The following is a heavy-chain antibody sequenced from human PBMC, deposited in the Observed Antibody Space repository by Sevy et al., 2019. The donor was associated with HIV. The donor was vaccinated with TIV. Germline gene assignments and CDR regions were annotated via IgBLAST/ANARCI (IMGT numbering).Heavy chain of an antibody. CDR3: ARVTTYHYGSATYFDY. CDR1: GYIFTNSG. D-gene: IGHD3-10*01. V-gene: IGHV1-18*01. J-gene: IGHJ4*02. Sequence: ASVKVSCKTSGYIFTNSGITSVRQAPGQGLEWMGWIGVYNGNLKYAQKFQGRVTMTTDTSTSTAYMELTSLRSDDTGVYYCARVTTYHYGSATYFDYWGQGTLVTVSS. CDR2: IGVYNGNL.